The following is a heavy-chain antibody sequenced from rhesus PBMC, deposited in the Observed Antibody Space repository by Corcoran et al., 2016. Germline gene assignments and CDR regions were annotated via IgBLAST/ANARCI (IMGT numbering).Heavy chain of an antibody. CDR1: GYSISSGYY. CDR3: ARVGSSWSEWDTVGTEWYFDL. J-gene: IGHJ2*01. Sequence: QVQLQESGPGLVKPSETLSLTCAVSGYSISSGYYWGWIRQPPGKGLEWIGSIYGSGGSNYLNPSLKSRVTLSVDTSKNQFSLKLSSVTAADTAVYYWARVGSSWSEWDTVGTEWYFDLWGPGTPITISS. D-gene: IGHD5-42*01. CDR2: IYGSGGSN. V-gene: IGHV4S14*01.